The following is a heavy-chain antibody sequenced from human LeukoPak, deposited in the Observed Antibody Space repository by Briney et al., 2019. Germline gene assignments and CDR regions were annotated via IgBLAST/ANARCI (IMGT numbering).Heavy chain of an antibody. CDR2: IYYSGST. CDR3: ARVRDGYNLLDY. J-gene: IGHJ4*02. CDR1: GGSISSGGYY. V-gene: IGHV4-31*03. Sequence: SETLSLTCTVSGGSISSGGYYWSWIRQHPGKGLEWIGYIYYSGSTYYNPSLKSRVTISVDTSKNQFSLKLSSVTAADTAVYYCARVRDGYNLLDYWGQGTLVTVSS. D-gene: IGHD5-24*01.